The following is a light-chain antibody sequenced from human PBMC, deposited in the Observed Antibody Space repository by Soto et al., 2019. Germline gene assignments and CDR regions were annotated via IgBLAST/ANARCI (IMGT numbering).Light chain of an antibody. CDR3: QQYNNWPRT. J-gene: IGKJ1*01. CDR1: QSVSSN. Sequence: EIVMTQSPATLSVSPGERATLSCRASQSVSSNLAWYQQKPGQAPRLLIYGPSTRATGIPARVSGSGSGTEFTLTISSLQSEDFAVYYGQQYNNWPRTFGQGTKVEIK. CDR2: GPS. V-gene: IGKV3-15*01.